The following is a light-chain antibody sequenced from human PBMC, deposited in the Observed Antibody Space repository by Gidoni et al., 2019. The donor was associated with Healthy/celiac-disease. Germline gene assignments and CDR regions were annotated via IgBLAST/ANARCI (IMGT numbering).Light chain of an antibody. V-gene: IGKV3-11*01. CDR1: QSVSSY. J-gene: IGKJ4*01. CDR3: QQRSNWPPGT. CDR2: DSS. Sequence: EIVLTQSPATLSLSPGERATLSCRASQSVSSYVAWYQQKPGQAPRLLIYDSSNRATGIPARFSGSGSGTDFTLTISSLEPEDFAVYYCQQRSNWPPGTFXGXTKVEIK.